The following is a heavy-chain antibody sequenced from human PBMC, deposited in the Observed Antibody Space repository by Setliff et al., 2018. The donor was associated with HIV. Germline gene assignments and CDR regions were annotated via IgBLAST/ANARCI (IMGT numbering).Heavy chain of an antibody. CDR3: ATRVTDDDFYYYYYGMDV. CDR2: ISYDGSKK. Sequence: GGSLRLSCAASGFTFSSYTMNWVRQAPGKGLEWVAFISYDGSKKYDADFVKGRFTISRDNSKNTLYLQMNSLRPEDTAVYYCATRVTDDDFYYYYYGMDVWGQGTTVTVSS. V-gene: IGHV3-30*04. CDR1: GFTFSSYT. D-gene: IGHD1-1*01. J-gene: IGHJ6*02.